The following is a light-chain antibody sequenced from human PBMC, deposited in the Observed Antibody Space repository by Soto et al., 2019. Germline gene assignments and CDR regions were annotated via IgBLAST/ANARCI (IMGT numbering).Light chain of an antibody. J-gene: IGLJ2*01. CDR1: SSDVGGYNY. V-gene: IGLV2-14*01. Sequence: QSALTQPDSVSGSPGQSITISCTGTSSDVGGYNYVSWYQQHPGKAPKLMIYDVSNRPSGVSNRFSGPKSGNTASLTISGLQAEDEADYYCSSYTSSSTYVVFGGGTKLTVL. CDR3: SSYTSSSTYVV. CDR2: DVS.